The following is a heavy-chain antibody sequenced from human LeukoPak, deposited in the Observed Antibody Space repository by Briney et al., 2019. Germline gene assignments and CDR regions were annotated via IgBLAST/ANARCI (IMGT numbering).Heavy chain of an antibody. CDR1: GGSISSGGYY. CDR3: ARDLSSGSFEDYYYYGMDV. D-gene: IGHD3-10*01. CDR2: IYHSGST. Sequence: SETLSLTCTVSGGSISSGGYYWSWIRQPPGKGLEWIGYIYHSGSTYYNPSLKSRVTISVDTSKNQFSLKLSSVTAADTAVYYCARDLSSGSFEDYYYYGMDVWGQGTTVTVSS. J-gene: IGHJ6*02. V-gene: IGHV4-61*08.